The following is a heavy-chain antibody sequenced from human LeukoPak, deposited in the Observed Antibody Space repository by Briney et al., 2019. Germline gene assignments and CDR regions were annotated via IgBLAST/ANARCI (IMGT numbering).Heavy chain of an antibody. CDR3: AKDRVFVVVPAAIDEDWFDP. D-gene: IGHD2-2*02. CDR2: ISGSGGST. CDR1: GFTFSSYA. J-gene: IGHJ5*02. V-gene: IGHV3-23*01. Sequence: EGSLRLSCAASGFTFSSYAMSWVRQAPGKGLEWVSAISGSGGSTYYADSVKGRFTISRDNSKNTLYLQMNSLRAEDTAVYYCAKDRVFVVVPAAIDEDWFDPWGQGTLVTVFS.